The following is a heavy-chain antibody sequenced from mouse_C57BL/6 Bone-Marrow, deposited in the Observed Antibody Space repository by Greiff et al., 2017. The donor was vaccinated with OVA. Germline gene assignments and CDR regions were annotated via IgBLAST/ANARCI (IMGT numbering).Heavy chain of an antibody. CDR3: ARGGGYYVFAY. D-gene: IGHD2-3*01. V-gene: IGHV1-63*01. CDR1: GYTFTNYW. CDR2: IYPGGGYT. J-gene: IGHJ3*01. Sequence: VQLVESGAELVRPGTSVKMSCKASGYTFTNYWIGWAKQRPGHGLEWIGDIYPGGGYTNYNEKFKGKATLTADKSSSTAYMQFSSLTSEDSAIYYCARGGGYYVFAYWGQGTLVTVSA.